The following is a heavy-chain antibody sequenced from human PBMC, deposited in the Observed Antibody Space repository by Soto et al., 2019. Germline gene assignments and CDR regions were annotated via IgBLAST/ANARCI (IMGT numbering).Heavy chain of an antibody. CDR3: AKDYFRYSSFFDY. CDR2: ISWDGGNT. CDR1: GFIFDEYT. V-gene: IGHV3-43*01. J-gene: IGHJ4*02. D-gene: IGHD6-19*01. Sequence: GGSPRLSCATSGFIFDEYTMHWVRQAPGKGLEWVSFISWDGGNTYYADSVKGRFTISRDNSKKSLYLQMNSLRAEDTALYFCAKDYFRYSSFFDYWGPGTLVTVSS.